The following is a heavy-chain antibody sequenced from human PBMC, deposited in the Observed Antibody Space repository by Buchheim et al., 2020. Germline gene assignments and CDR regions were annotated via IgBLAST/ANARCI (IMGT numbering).Heavy chain of an antibody. CDR2: ISYDGSNK. V-gene: IGHV3-30-3*01. J-gene: IGHJ1*01. Sequence: QVQLVESGGGVVQPGRSLRLSCAASGFTFSSYAMHWVRQAPGKGLEWVAVISYDGSNKYYADSVKGRFTISRDNSKNTRYLQMNSLRAEDTAVYYCARVSGYYRAEYFQHWGQGTL. CDR1: GFTFSSYA. D-gene: IGHD3-22*01. CDR3: ARVSGYYRAEYFQH.